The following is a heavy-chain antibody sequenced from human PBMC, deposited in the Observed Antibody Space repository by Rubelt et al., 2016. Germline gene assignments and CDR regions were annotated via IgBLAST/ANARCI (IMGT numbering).Heavy chain of an antibody. CDR1: GFTFSSYA. CDR3: ARDFSSYSSSWYFDY. D-gene: IGHD6-13*01. Sequence: EVQLLESGGGLVQPGGSLRLSCAASGFTFSSYAMSWVRQAPGKGLEWVANIKQDGSDKHYVDSVKGRFTISRDNAKNSMYLQMNSLRAEDTAVYYCARDFSSYSSSWYFDYWGQGTLVTVS. V-gene: IGHV3-7*01. CDR2: IKQDGSDK. J-gene: IGHJ4*02.